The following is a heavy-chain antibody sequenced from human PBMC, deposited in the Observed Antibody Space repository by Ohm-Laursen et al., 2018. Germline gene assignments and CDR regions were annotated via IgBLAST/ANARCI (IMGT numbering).Heavy chain of an antibody. D-gene: IGHD3-10*01. V-gene: IGHV3-33*01. CDR2: IWYDGSNK. J-gene: IGHJ4*02. CDR1: GFTFSTYG. Sequence: SLRLSCSASGFTFSTYGMHWVRQAPGKGLEWVAVIWYDGSNKNYADSVKGRFTISRDNSKNTLYLQMNSLRAEDTAVYYCARDSSGSGGDSDYWGQGTLVTVSS. CDR3: ARDSSGSGGDSDY.